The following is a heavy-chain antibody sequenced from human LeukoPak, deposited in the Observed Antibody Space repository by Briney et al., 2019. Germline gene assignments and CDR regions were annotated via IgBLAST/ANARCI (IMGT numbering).Heavy chain of an antibody. CDR2: ISGSGGST. D-gene: IGHD3-22*01. Sequence: GGSLRLSCTASGFTFSSYGMSWVRQAPGKGLEWVSGISGSGGSTYYADSVKGRFTISRDNAKNSLYLQMNSLRAEDTAVYYCAKDPYYYDSSGHLDYWGQGTLVTVSS. CDR3: AKDPYYYDSSGHLDY. J-gene: IGHJ4*02. CDR1: GFTFSSYG. V-gene: IGHV3-23*01.